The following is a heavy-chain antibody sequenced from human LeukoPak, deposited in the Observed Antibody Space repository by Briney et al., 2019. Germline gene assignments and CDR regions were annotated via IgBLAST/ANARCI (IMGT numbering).Heavy chain of an antibody. D-gene: IGHD3-22*01. J-gene: IGHJ4*02. CDR1: GGSISTYY. CDR2: IYYSGST. Sequence: KTSETLSLTCTVSGGSISTYYWSWIRQPPGKGLEWIGYIYYSGSTYYSPSLKSRVTISVDTSKNQFSLKLSSVTAADTAVYYCARLHYDTSGYYYFDYWGQGTLVTVSS. V-gene: IGHV4-59*01. CDR3: ARLHYDTSGYYYFDY.